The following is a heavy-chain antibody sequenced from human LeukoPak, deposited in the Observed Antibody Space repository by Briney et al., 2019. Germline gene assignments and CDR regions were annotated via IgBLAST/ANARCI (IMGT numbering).Heavy chain of an antibody. J-gene: IGHJ4*02. D-gene: IGHD2-15*01. V-gene: IGHV3-30-3*01. CDR2: ISDDGDNK. CDR1: GFTFSGYT. Sequence: GGSLRLSCAASGFTFSGYTMHWVRQAPGKGLEWVALISDDGDNKYYADSVKGRFSISRDNSKNTVYLQMNSLRAEDTAVYYCARDASEDIVVVVAASGFDYWGQGTLVTVSS. CDR3: ARDASEDIVVVVAASGFDY.